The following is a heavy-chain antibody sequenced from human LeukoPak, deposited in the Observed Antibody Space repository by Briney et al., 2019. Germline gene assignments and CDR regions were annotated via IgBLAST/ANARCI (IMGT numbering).Heavy chain of an antibody. CDR1: GFTFSSYA. CDR3: ARDLEGNIAVAGTASIDY. J-gene: IGHJ4*02. CDR2: ISYDGSNK. Sequence: PGGSLRLSCAASGFTFSSYAMHWVRQAPGKGLEWVAVISYDGSNKYYADSEKGRFTISRDNSKNTLYLQMNSLRAEDTAVYYCARDLEGNIAVAGTASIDYWGQGTLVTVSS. V-gene: IGHV3-30-3*01. D-gene: IGHD6-19*01.